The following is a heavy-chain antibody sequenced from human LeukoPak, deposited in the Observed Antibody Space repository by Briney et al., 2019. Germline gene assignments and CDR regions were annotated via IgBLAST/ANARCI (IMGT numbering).Heavy chain of an antibody. V-gene: IGHV1-8*01. D-gene: IGHD3-10*01. J-gene: IGHJ4*02. CDR2: MNPNSGNT. Sequence: ASVKVSCKASGYTFTSYDINWGRQATGQGLEWMGWMNPNSGNTGYGQKFQGRVTMTRNTSISTAYMELSSLRSEDTAVYYCARGPLLWFGELPNHFDYWGQGTLVTVSS. CDR3: ARGPLLWFGELPNHFDY. CDR1: GYTFTSYD.